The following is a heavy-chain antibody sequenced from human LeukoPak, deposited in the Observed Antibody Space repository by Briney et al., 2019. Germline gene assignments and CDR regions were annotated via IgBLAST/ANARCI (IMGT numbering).Heavy chain of an antibody. CDR2: IYENDEK. D-gene: IGHD2-15*01. CDR1: GFSFSSGGVG. J-gene: IGHJ3*02. CDR3: AHRHRGVASDI. Sequence: SGPTLVNPTQTLTLTCTFSGFSFSSGGVGVAWILHPPGGALEWLGVIYENDEKLYSSSLKNRLSITKDTSKNRVVLTMANMAPVDTATYYCAHRHRGVASDIWGQGTMVTVSS. V-gene: IGHV2-5*01.